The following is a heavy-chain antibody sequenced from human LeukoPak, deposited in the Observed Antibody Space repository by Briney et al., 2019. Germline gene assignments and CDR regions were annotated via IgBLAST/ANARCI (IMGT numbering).Heavy chain of an antibody. CDR2: IYYSGST. J-gene: IGHJ4*02. Sequence: SETLSLTCTVSGGSISSYYWSWIRQTPGKGLEWIGYIYYSGSTNYNPSLKSRVTISVDTSKNQFSLKLSSVTAADTAVYYCARDRATWNDDGFDYRGQGTLVTVSS. CDR3: ARDRATWNDDGFDY. D-gene: IGHD1-1*01. V-gene: IGHV4-59*01. CDR1: GGSISSYY.